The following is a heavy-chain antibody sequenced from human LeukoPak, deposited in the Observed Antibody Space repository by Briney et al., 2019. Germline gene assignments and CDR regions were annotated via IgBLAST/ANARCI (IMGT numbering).Heavy chain of an antibody. J-gene: IGHJ6*02. CDR3: ATEIKPVTIRGMDV. CDR1: GYTLTELS. D-gene: IGHD4-11*01. Sequence: GASVKVSCKVSGYTLTELSMHWVRQAPGKGLEWMGGFDPEDGETFYAQKFQGRVTMTEDTSTDTAYMELSSQRSEDTAVYYCATEIKPVTIRGMDVWGQGTTVTVSS. V-gene: IGHV1-24*01. CDR2: FDPEDGET.